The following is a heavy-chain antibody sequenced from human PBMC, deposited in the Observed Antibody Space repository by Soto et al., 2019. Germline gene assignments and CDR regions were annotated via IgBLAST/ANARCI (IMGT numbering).Heavy chain of an antibody. J-gene: IGHJ4*02. CDR1: GGSISSGGYS. Sequence: SETLSLTCAVSGGSISSGGYSWSWIRQPPGKGLEWIGYIYHSGSTYYNPSLKSRVTISVARSKNQFSLKLSSVTAADTAVYYCARGSRMVYATLFDYWGQGTLVTVSS. CDR2: IYHSGST. CDR3: ARGSRMVYATLFDY. D-gene: IGHD2-8*01. V-gene: IGHV4-30-2*01.